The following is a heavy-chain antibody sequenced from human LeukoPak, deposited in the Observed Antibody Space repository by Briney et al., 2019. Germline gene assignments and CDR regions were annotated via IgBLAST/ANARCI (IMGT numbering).Heavy chain of an antibody. D-gene: IGHD3-22*01. V-gene: IGHV4-34*01. Sequence: KPSETLSLTCAVYGGSFSGYYWSWIRQPPGKGLEWIGEINHSGSTNYNPSLKSRVTISVDTSKNQFSLKLSSVTAADKAVYYCARAKYYYDSSGYFSPYYYYMDVWGKGTTVTVSS. CDR1: GGSFSGYY. J-gene: IGHJ6*03. CDR2: INHSGST. CDR3: ARAKYYYDSSGYFSPYYYYMDV.